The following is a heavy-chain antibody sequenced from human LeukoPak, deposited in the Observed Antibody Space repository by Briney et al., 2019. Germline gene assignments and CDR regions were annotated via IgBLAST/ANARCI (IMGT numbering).Heavy chain of an antibody. CDR3: AFTVGASTEPFDY. CDR1: GYTLTELS. CDR2: FDPEDGET. Sequence: ASVKVSRKVSGYTLTELSMHWVRQAPGKGLEWMGGFDPEDGETIYAQKFQGRVTMTEDTSTDTAYMELSSLRSEDTAVYYCAFTVGASTEPFDYWGQGTLVTVSS. D-gene: IGHD1-26*01. V-gene: IGHV1-24*01. J-gene: IGHJ4*02.